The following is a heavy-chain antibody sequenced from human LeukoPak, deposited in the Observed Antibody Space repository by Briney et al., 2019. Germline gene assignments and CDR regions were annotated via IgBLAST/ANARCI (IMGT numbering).Heavy chain of an antibody. CDR3: ARDWSYDSSGYSGDY. V-gene: IGHV1-2*02. Sequence: ASVKVSCKASGYTFTGYYMHWVRQAPGQGLEWMGWINPNSGGTNYAQKFQGRVTMTTDTSTSTAYMELRSLRSDDTAVYYCARDWSYDSSGYSGDYWGQGTLVTVSS. CDR2: INPNSGGT. CDR1: GYTFTGYY. D-gene: IGHD3-22*01. J-gene: IGHJ4*02.